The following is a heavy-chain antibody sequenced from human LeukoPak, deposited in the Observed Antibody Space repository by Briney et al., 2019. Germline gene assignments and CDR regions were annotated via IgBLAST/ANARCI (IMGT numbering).Heavy chain of an antibody. CDR2: IYYSGST. Sequence: SETLSLTCTVSGGSISSSSYYWGWIRQPPGKGLEWIGSIYYSGSTYYNPSLKSRVTISVDTSKNQFSLKLSSVTAADTAVYYCASIPRDYYDSSGYFDYWGQGTLVTVSS. D-gene: IGHD3-22*01. CDR1: GGSISSSSYY. V-gene: IGHV4-39*07. CDR3: ASIPRDYYDSSGYFDY. J-gene: IGHJ4*02.